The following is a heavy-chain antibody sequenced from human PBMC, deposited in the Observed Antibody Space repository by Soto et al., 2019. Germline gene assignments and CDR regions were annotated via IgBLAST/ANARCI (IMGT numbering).Heavy chain of an antibody. CDR2: IYYIGTT. Sequence: QVQLQESGPGLVKPSETLSLTCSVSDGSVNTGNYYWSWIRQPPGKGLEWIGHIYYIGTTNYNPSLKSRVTFSVDTSMIQFSLKVTSVTAADTAVYFCAREEKQLSRYGGDFDYWGQGILVTVSS. CDR1: DGSVNTGNYY. V-gene: IGHV4-61*01. D-gene: IGHD3-16*01. J-gene: IGHJ4*02. CDR3: AREEKQLSRYGGDFDY.